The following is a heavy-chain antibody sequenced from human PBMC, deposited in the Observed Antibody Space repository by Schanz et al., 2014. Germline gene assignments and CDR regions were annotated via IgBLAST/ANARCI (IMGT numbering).Heavy chain of an antibody. CDR3: VRGVGAWEQRIFDY. J-gene: IGHJ4*02. Sequence: QVLLQESGPGVVKPSGTLSLTCAVSGGSIISSTWWGWVRQPPGKGLEWIGEIYHNGDTSFNPSLMCRATMSVDKSKKEFSLRPTSLTAADTALYYCVRGVGAWEQRIFDYWGKGTLVTVSS. CDR1: GGSIISSTW. V-gene: IGHV4-4*02. CDR2: IYHNGDT. D-gene: IGHD1-26*01.